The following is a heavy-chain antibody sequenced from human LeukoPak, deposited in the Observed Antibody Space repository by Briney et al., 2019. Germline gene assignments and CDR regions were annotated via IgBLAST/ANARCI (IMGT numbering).Heavy chain of an antibody. V-gene: IGHV3-73*01. J-gene: IGHJ6*02. CDR2: IRSKANSYAT. CDR1: GFTSSGSA. D-gene: IGHD6-13*01. Sequence: PGGSLRLSCAASGFTSSGSAMHWVRQASGKGLEWVGRIRSKANSYATTYAASVKGRFSISRDDSKNTAYLQMNSLKTEDTAVYYCTSRGGQQSDYGMDVWGLGTTVTVSS. CDR3: TSRGGQQSDYGMDV.